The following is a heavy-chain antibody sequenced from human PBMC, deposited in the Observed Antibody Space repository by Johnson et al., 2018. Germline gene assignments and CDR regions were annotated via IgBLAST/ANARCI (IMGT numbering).Heavy chain of an antibody. Sequence: EVQLVETGAEVKKPGESLKISCQCSGCTFSDHWIGWVRQMHGKGLEWMGIIYPGDSDTRYSQSFQGQVTISADKSISTAYLQMNSLKTEDTAVYYCTRAPTTEVTPRWFDPWGQGTLVTVSS. D-gene: IGHD4-23*01. CDR3: TRAPTTEVTPRWFDP. V-gene: IGHV5-51*01. J-gene: IGHJ5*02. CDR2: IYPGDSDT. CDR1: GCTFSDHW.